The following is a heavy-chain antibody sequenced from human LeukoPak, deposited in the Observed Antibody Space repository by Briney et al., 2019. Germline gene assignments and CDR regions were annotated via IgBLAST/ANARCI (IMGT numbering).Heavy chain of an antibody. CDR1: GFTFSSYS. V-gene: IGHV3-48*01. CDR3: ARDLRGQQPTHNVDY. J-gene: IGHJ4*02. CDR2: ISSSSSTI. D-gene: IGHD6-13*01. Sequence: GSLRLSCAASGFTFSSYSMNWVRQAPRKGLERVSYISSSSSTIYYADSVKGRFTISRDNAKNSLYLQMNSLRAEDTAVYYCARDLRGQQPTHNVDYWGQGTLVTVSS.